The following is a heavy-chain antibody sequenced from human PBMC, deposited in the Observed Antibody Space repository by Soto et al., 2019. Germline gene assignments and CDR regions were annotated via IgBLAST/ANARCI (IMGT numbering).Heavy chain of an antibody. CDR1: GFTFSDYY. CDR3: ARVSRYESSDWYIDY. Sequence: GGSLRLSCAASGFTFSDYYMSWIRQAPGKGLEWVSYISSSSSYTNYADSVKGRFTISRDNAKNSLYLQMNSLRAEDTAVYYCARVSRYESSDWYIDYWGQGTLVTVSS. D-gene: IGHD6-19*01. CDR2: ISSSSSYT. J-gene: IGHJ4*02. V-gene: IGHV3-11*06.